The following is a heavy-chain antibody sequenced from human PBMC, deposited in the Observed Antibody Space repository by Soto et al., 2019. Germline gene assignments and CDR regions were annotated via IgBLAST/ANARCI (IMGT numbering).Heavy chain of an antibody. V-gene: IGHV1-46*02. CDR1: GYTLNTYY. CDR3: ARGGGFSPYYYNLDV. CDR2: INPRGGGT. J-gene: IGHJ6*02. D-gene: IGHD2-15*01. Sequence: ASGKVSCKASGYTLNTYYMHWVRQAPGQGPEWMGIINPRGGGTTYAQNFQDRVTMTSDTSSSTVYMELSSLRSGDTAVYYCARGGGFSPYYYNLDVWGQGTTVTVSS.